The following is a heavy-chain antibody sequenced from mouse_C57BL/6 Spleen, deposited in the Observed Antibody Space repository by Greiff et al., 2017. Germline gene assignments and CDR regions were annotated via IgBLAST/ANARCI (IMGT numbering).Heavy chain of an antibody. CDR1: GFSFNTYA. J-gene: IGHJ4*01. D-gene: IGHD3-2*02. Sequence: EVHLVESGGGLVQPKGSLKLSCAASGFSFNTYAMNWVRQAPGKGLEWVARIRSNSNNYATYYADSVKDRFTISRDESESMLDQQMNNLKTEDTAMDYCVTSSGYHYYAMDYWGQGTSVTVSS. V-gene: IGHV10-1*01. CDR2: IRSNSNNYAT. CDR3: VTSSGYHYYAMDY.